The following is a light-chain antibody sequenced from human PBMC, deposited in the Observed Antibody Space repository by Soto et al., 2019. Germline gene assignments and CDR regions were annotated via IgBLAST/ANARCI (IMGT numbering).Light chain of an antibody. Sequence: DIQMTQSPSAMSASVGDRVTITCRASQGINNDLAWFQQKPGKVPKRLIYGAFSLQSGVPSRFSGRGSGTEFTLTISSLQPEDFATYYCLQHNSYPITFGQGTRLEIK. CDR3: LQHNSYPIT. CDR1: QGINND. CDR2: GAF. J-gene: IGKJ5*01. V-gene: IGKV1-17*03.